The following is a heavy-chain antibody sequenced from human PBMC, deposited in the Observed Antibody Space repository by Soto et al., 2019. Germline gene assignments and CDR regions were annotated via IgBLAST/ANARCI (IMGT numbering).Heavy chain of an antibody. J-gene: IGHJ4*02. D-gene: IGHD3-10*01. CDR3: AKSSSGLRDYFDS. Sequence: PGGSLRLSCAASGFSLSSFAMHWVRQAPGKGLEWVATTSYDGLNTFYGESVRGRFSISRDTSKNKLFLQMDSLKTEDTAVYFCAKSSSGLRDYFDSWGRGTLVTVSS. V-gene: IGHV3-30-3*02. CDR1: GFSLSSFA. CDR2: TSYDGLNT.